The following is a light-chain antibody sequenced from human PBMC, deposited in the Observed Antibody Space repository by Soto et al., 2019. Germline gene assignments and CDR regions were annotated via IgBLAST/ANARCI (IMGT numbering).Light chain of an antibody. CDR2: WAT. J-gene: IGKJ4*01. CDR3: QQYYITPLT. CDR1: QSVLYSTNNKNY. V-gene: IGKV4-1*01. Sequence: DIVMTQSPDSLAVSLGERATINCMSSQSVLYSTNNKNYLAWYQQKPGQPPKLLIYWATTRESGVPDRFSGSGSGTDFTLTISSLQAEDVAVYYCQQYYITPLTFGGGTKVEIK.